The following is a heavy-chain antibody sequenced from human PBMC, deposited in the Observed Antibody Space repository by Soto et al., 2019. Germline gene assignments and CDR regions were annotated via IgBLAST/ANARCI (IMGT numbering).Heavy chain of an antibody. Sequence: ASVKVSCKASGYTFTGYYMHWVRQAPGQGLEWMGWINPNSGGTNYAQKFQGWVTMTRDTSISTAYMELSRLRSDDTAVYYCARDVAAAGTAFDPWGQGTLVPSPQ. CDR3: ARDVAAAGTAFDP. CDR1: GYTFTGYY. J-gene: IGHJ5*02. D-gene: IGHD6-13*01. CDR2: INPNSGGT. V-gene: IGHV1-2*04.